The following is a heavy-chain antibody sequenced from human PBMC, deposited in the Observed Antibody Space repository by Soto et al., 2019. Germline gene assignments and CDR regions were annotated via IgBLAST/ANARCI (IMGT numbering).Heavy chain of an antibody. D-gene: IGHD3-3*01. J-gene: IGHJ6*02. Sequence: ASVKVSCKASGGTFSGYAISWVRQAPGQGLEWMGGIIPIFGTANYAQKFQGRVTITADESTSTAYMELSSLRSEDTTVYYCARDDSAVITIFGVVIRGPPRLYYYYGMDVWGQGTTVTVSS. CDR1: GGTFSGYA. CDR3: ARDDSAVITIFGVVIRGPPRLYYYYGMDV. V-gene: IGHV1-69*13. CDR2: IIPIFGTA.